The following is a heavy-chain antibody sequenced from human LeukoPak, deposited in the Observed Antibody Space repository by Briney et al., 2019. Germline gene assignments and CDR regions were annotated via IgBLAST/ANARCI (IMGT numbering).Heavy chain of an antibody. CDR3: TTITMVRGVTDPLYYYYYGMDV. CDR1: GFTFSSYA. J-gene: IGHJ6*02. V-gene: IGHV3-15*01. D-gene: IGHD3-10*01. Sequence: GGSLRLSCAASGFTFSSYAMHWVRQAPGKGLEWVGRIKSKTDGGTTDYAAPVKGRFTISRDDSKNTLYLQMNSLKTEDTAVYYCTTITMVRGVTDPLYYYYYGMDVWGQGTTVTVSS. CDR2: IKSKTDGGTT.